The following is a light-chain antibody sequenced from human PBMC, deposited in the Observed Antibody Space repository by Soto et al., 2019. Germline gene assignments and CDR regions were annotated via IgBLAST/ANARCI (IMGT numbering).Light chain of an antibody. Sequence: EIVLTQSPGTLSLSPGDRATLSCRASQSVGRDYLAWFQHKAGQAPRLLVHGASNRATGIPDRFSGSGSGTDFTLTITRLDPEDFAVYYCHQYATAPLTFGGGTKVEI. CDR2: GAS. CDR3: HQYATAPLT. CDR1: QSVGRDY. V-gene: IGKV3-20*01. J-gene: IGKJ4*01.